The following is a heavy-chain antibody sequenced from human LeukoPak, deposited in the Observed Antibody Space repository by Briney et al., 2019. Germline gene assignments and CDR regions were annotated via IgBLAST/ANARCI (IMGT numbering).Heavy chain of an antibody. Sequence: GASVTVSCKASGYTFTSYGISWVRQAPGQGLEWMGWISAYNGNTNYAQKLQGRVTMTTDTSTSTAYMELRSLRSDDTAVYYCARVKRITMVRGVITWFDPWGQGTLVTVSS. CDR2: ISAYNGNT. J-gene: IGHJ5*02. V-gene: IGHV1-18*01. CDR1: GYTFTSYG. CDR3: ARVKRITMVRGVITWFDP. D-gene: IGHD3-10*01.